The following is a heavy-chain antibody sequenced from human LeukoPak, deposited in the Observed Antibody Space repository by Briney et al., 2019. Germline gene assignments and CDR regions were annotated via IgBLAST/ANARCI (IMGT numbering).Heavy chain of an antibody. CDR3: ARSGGYPSDAFDI. D-gene: IGHD6-19*01. CDR2: INPNSGGT. CDR1: GYTFTGYY. V-gene: IGHV1-2*04. J-gene: IGHJ3*02. Sequence: ASVKVSCKASGYTFTGYYMHWVRQAPGQGLEWMGWINPNSGGTNYAEKFQGWVTMTRDTSISTAYMELSRLRSDDTAVYYCARSGGYPSDAFDIWGQGTMVTVSS.